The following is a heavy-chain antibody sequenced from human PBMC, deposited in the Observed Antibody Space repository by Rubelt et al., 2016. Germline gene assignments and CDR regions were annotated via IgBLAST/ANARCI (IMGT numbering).Heavy chain of an antibody. CDR1: GGSFSGYY. CDR2: INHSGTT. V-gene: IGHV4-34*02. CDR3: ARDRASGSLTAWFDP. Sequence: QVQLQQWGAGLLKPSETLSLTCAVFGGSFSGYYWSWIRQPPGKGLEWIGEINHSGTTNYNPSLKRRVTISVDTSKNQFSLGLTVGTAAATAVYYCARDRASGSLTAWFDPWGQGTLVTVSS. D-gene: IGHD2-15*01. J-gene: IGHJ5*02.